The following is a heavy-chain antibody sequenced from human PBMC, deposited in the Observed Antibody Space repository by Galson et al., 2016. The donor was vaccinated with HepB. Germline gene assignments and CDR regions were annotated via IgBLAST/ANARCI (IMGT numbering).Heavy chain of an antibody. J-gene: IGHJ4*02. CDR1: GFTFSRYA. CDR2: VTGSGVTT. CDR3: AREREDTAMAAYCFDS. D-gene: IGHD5-18*01. V-gene: IGHV3-23*01. Sequence: SLRLSCAASGFTFSRYAMSWVRQAPGKGLEWVSGVTGSGVTTYFADSVKGRFTISRDYSKNTLFLQMNNLRAEDTAVYYCAREREDTAMAAYCFDSWGQGTLVTVSS.